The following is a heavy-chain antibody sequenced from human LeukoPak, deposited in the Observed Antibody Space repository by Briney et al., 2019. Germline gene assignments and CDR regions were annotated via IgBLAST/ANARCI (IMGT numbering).Heavy chain of an antibody. Sequence: PSETLSLTCAVYGGSFSGYYWSWIRQPPGKGLEWIGEINHSGSTNYNSSLKSRVTISVDTSKNQFSLKLSSVTAADTAVYYCARVGRTMVRGVITSYYYYYMDVWGKGTTVTVSS. D-gene: IGHD3-10*01. CDR2: INHSGST. V-gene: IGHV4-34*01. CDR3: ARVGRTMVRGVITSYYYYYMDV. CDR1: GGSFSGYY. J-gene: IGHJ6*03.